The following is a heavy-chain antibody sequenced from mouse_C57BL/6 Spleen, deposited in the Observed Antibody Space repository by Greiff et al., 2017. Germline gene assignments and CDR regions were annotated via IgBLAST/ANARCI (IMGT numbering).Heavy chain of an antibody. Sequence: DVHLVESGGGLVQPGGSLSLSCAASGFTFTDYYMSWVRQPPGKALEWLGFIRNKANGYTTEYSASVKGRFTISRDNSQSILYLQMNALRAEDSATYYCARYIYYGSSNYYAMDYWGQGTSVTVSS. D-gene: IGHD1-1*01. CDR2: IRNKANGYTT. V-gene: IGHV7-3*01. J-gene: IGHJ4*01. CDR3: ARYIYYGSSNYYAMDY. CDR1: GFTFTDYY.